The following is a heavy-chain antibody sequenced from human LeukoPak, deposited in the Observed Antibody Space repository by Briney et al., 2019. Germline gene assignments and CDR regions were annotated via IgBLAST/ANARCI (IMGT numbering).Heavy chain of an antibody. CDR2: INGDGSAT. D-gene: IGHD3-10*01. J-gene: IGHJ6*03. CDR3: ARGVRGIISYYYYYMDL. V-gene: IGHV3-74*01. Sequence: AETLTLSCAASGSTFSSNYKHWCIQTPRKGLVWVSGINGDGSATTYAASVTGRFTISRDNAKNTIYLLMTSVRAEDTAVYYCARGVRGIISYYYYYMDLWGKGTTVTVSS. CDR1: GSTFSSNY.